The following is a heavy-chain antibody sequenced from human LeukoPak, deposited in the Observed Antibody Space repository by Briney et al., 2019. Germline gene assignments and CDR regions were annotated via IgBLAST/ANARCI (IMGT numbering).Heavy chain of an antibody. Sequence: SETLSLTCTVSGGSISSYYWSWIRQPAGKGLEWIGRIYTSGSTNYNPSLKSRVTMSVDTSKNQFSLKLSSVTAADTAVYYCARDPPVEAQSYGMDVWGQGTTVTVSS. CDR1: GGSISSYY. V-gene: IGHV4-4*07. J-gene: IGHJ6*02. CDR2: IYTSGST. CDR3: ARDPPVEAQSYGMDV. D-gene: IGHD6-19*01.